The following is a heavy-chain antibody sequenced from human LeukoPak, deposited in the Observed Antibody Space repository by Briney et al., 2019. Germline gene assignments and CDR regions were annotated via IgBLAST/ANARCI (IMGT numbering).Heavy chain of an antibody. D-gene: IGHD1-26*01. CDR2: ISWNSGSI. CDR1: GFTFDDYA. Sequence: QPGGSLRLSCAASGFTFDDYAMHWVRQAPGKGLEWVSGISWNSGSIGYADSVKGRFTISRDNAKNSLHLQMNSLRAEDTALYYCAKDLIVGAAIGGQGTLVTVSS. V-gene: IGHV3-9*01. CDR3: AKDLIVGAAI. J-gene: IGHJ4*02.